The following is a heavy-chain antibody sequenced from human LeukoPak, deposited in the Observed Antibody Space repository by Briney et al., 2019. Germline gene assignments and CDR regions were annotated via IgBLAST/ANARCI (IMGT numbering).Heavy chain of an antibody. CDR3: ARDLDYSTGFDY. D-gene: IGHD4-11*01. V-gene: IGHV3-21*01. J-gene: IGHJ4*02. CDR2: ISSTGTYI. CDR1: GFTFSSSTFGSYT. Sequence: PGGSLRLSCATSGFTFSSSTFGSYTMNWVRQAPGKGLEWVSSISSTGTYIYYTDSVKGRFTISRDIASSLLYLQMNSLRADDTAVYYCARDLDYSTGFDYWGQGTLVTVSS.